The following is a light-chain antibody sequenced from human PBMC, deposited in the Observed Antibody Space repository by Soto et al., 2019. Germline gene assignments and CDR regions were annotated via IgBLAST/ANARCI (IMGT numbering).Light chain of an antibody. CDR1: QTIGIF. V-gene: IGKV1-39*01. CDR3: QQSFTTVWT. CDR2: AAS. Sequence: DIQMTQSPSSLSASVGDRVTITCRSSQTIGIFLNWYQHRPGEAPRLLIYAASRLQTGVPSRFSGSGSGTDFTLTISSLRLEDAATYYCQQSFTTVWTFGQGTKV. J-gene: IGKJ1*01.